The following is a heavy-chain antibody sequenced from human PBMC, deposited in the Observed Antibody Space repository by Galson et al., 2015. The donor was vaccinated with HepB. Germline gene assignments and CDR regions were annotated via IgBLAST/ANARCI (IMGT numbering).Heavy chain of an antibody. CDR1: GFGFSGYE. D-gene: IGHD1-26*01. CDR2: ISDGGTTT. V-gene: IGHV3-48*03. CDR3: ARDPDDTEGYYMTFEY. J-gene: IGHJ4*02. Sequence: SLRLSCAASGFGFSGYEMHWVRQAPGKGLEWISYISDGGTTTYHADSVKGRFTISRDDAKNTLYLQMNSLRTDDTAIYYCARDPDDTEGYYMTFEYWGQGSLVTVSS.